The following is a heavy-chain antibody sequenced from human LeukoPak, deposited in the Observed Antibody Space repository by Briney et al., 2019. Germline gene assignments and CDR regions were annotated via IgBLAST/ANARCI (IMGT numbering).Heavy chain of an antibody. Sequence: GGSLRLSCAVSGFVVSSNYMNWVRQPPGKGLEWVSIIYSGGRTYYADSVKGRFIISRDNSKNTLYLQMNSLRVEDTGVYYCARDREGSSSWDYWGQGTLVTVSS. CDR1: GFVVSSNY. D-gene: IGHD6-13*01. CDR3: ARDREGSSSWDY. J-gene: IGHJ4*02. CDR2: IYSGGRT. V-gene: IGHV3-53*01.